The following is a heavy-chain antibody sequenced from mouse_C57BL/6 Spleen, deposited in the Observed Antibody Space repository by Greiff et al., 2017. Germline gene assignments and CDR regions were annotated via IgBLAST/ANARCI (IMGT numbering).Heavy chain of an antibody. CDR1: GYTFTDYY. J-gene: IGHJ2*01. Sequence: VQLQQSGPELVKPGASVKISCKASGYTFTDYYMNWVKQSHGKSLQWIGDINPNNGVTSYNQKFKGQATLAVDKSASTAYMELRSLTSEDSAVYYCARGVYCYSRGYYFDYWGQGTTLTVSS. CDR3: ARGVYCYSRGYYFDY. CDR2: INPNNGVT. D-gene: IGHD1-1*01. V-gene: IGHV1-26*01.